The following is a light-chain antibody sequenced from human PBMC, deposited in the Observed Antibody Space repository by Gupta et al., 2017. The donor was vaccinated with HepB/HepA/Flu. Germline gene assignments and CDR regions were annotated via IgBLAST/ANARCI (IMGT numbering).Light chain of an antibody. J-gene: IGKJ4*01. CDR1: QGISSF. CDR2: GAS. Sequence: EIVLTQSPGTLSLSPGERSTLSCRASQGISSFLAWYQQTPGQAPRLLIYGASNRATGIPVRFSGSGSGTDFTLTISNLEPEDFAVYYCQQRYNWPLTFGGGTKVEI. V-gene: IGKV3-11*01. CDR3: QQRYNWPLT.